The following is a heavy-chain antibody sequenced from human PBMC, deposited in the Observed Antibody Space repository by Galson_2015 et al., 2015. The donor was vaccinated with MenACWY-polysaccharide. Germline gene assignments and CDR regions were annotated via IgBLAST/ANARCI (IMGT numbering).Heavy chain of an antibody. CDR1: GYTFTSYA. Sequence: QSGAEVKKPGASVPVSCTASGYTFTSYAMHWVRQAPGQRLEWMGWINAGNGNTKYSQKFQGRVTITRDTSASTAYMELSSLRSEDTAVYYCARDQYYEMDWFDPWGQGTLVTVSS. CDR2: INAGNGNT. J-gene: IGHJ5*02. CDR3: ARDQYYEMDWFDP. D-gene: IGHD2/OR15-2a*01. V-gene: IGHV1-3*01.